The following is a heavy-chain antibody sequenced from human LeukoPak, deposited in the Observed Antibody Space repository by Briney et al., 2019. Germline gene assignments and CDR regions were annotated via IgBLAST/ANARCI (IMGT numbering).Heavy chain of an antibody. CDR3: ARDSRAVDTAMAGDY. D-gene: IGHD5-18*01. CDR1: GYTFTSYY. V-gene: IGHV1-46*01. CDR2: INPSGGST. J-gene: IGHJ4*02. Sequence: GASVKVSCKASGYTFTSYYMHWVRQAPGQGLEWMGIINPSGGSTSYAQKFQGRVTMTRDTSTSTVYMELSSLRSEDTAVYYCARDSRAVDTAMAGDYWGQGTLVTVSS.